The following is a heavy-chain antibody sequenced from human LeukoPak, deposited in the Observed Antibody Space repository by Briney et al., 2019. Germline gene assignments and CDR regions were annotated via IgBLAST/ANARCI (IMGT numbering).Heavy chain of an antibody. CDR3: ARVRGYNHGYNY. Sequence: GVSLRLSCAASGFTFSSYWMHWVRQAPGKGLVWVSRINSDGSSTYYADSVKGRFTISRDNAKNTMYLQMNRLRAEDTAVYYCARVRGYNHGYNYWGQGTLVTVS. D-gene: IGHD5-18*01. V-gene: IGHV3-74*01. CDR1: GFTFSSYW. CDR2: INSDGSST. J-gene: IGHJ4*02.